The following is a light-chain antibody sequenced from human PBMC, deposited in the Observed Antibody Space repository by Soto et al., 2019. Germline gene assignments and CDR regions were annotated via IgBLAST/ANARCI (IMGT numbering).Light chain of an antibody. Sequence: DIVMTQSPDSLAVSLGEMATINCKSSQSIFHTANNKNYLAWCQQKPEQPPKRLFYWASTRESGVPDRFSGSGSGTDFTLTNDSLQAEDVAVYYCQHYHMTPWTFGQGAKVEIK. CDR2: WAS. V-gene: IGKV4-1*01. CDR1: QSIFHTANNKNY. J-gene: IGKJ1*01. CDR3: QHYHMTPWT.